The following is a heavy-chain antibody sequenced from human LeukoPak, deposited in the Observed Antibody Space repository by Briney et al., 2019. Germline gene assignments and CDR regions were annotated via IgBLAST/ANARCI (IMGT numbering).Heavy chain of an antibody. CDR3: ARAEYQLPIQNYGMDV. CDR1: GGSISSYY. D-gene: IGHD2-2*01. CDR2: IYYSGST. J-gene: IGHJ6*02. Sequence: SETLSLTCTVSGGSISSYYWSWIRQPPGKGLEWIGYIYYSGSTNYNPSLKSRVTISVDTSKNQFSLKLSSVTAADTAVYYCARAEYQLPIQNYGMDVWGQGTTVTVSS. V-gene: IGHV4-59*01.